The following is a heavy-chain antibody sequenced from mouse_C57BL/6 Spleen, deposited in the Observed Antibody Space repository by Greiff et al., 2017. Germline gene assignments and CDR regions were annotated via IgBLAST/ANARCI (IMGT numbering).Heavy chain of an antibody. CDR3: ARDYDYDAMDY. CDR1: GYTFTSYT. J-gene: IGHJ4*01. V-gene: IGHV1-4*01. Sequence: QVQLQQSGAELARPGASVKMSCKASGYTFTSYTMHWVKQRPGQGLEWIGYINPSSGYTKYNQKFKDKATLTADKSSSTAYMQLSSLTSEDSAVYYCARDYDYDAMDYWGQGTSVNVSS. D-gene: IGHD1-1*02. CDR2: INPSSGYT.